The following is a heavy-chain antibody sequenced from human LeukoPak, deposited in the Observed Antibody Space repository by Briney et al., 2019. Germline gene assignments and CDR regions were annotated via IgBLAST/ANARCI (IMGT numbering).Heavy chain of an antibody. D-gene: IGHD3-10*01. J-gene: IGHJ4*02. Sequence: GGSLRLSCAASVFTFSSYSMNWVRQAPGKGLEWVSYISSSSSTIYYADSVKGRFTISRDNAKNSLYLQMNSLRAEDTAVYYCARGGFGELFSSDYWGQGTLVTVSS. CDR1: VFTFSSYS. CDR3: ARGGFGELFSSDY. CDR2: ISSSSSTI. V-gene: IGHV3-48*01.